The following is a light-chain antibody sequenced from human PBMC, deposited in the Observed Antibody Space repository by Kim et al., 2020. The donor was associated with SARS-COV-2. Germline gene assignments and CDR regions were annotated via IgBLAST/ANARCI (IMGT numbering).Light chain of an antibody. J-gene: IGKJ4*01. CDR3: QQRGNWPSLT. Sequence: PGERATLSCRASQSVSNYLAWYQQKPGQAPRLLISDASNRATGIPARFSGSGSGTDFTLTISSLEPEDFAVYYCQQRGNWPSLTFGGGTKVDIK. CDR1: QSVSNY. V-gene: IGKV3-11*01. CDR2: DAS.